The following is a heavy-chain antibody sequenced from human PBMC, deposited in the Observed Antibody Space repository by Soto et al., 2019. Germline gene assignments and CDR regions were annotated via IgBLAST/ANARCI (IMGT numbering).Heavy chain of an antibody. J-gene: IGHJ6*02. Sequence: QVQLQQWGAGLLKPSETLSLTCAVYGGSFSGYYWSWIRQPPGKGLEWIGEINHSGSTNYNPSLKSRVTISVDTSKNQFSLKLSSVTAADTAVYYCARATMVRGVISSVYYYGMDVWGQGTTVTVSS. V-gene: IGHV4-34*01. CDR2: INHSGST. CDR1: GGSFSGYY. D-gene: IGHD3-10*01. CDR3: ARATMVRGVISSVYYYGMDV.